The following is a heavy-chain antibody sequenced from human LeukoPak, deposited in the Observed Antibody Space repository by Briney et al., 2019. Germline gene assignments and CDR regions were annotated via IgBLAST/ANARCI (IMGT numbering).Heavy chain of an antibody. CDR2: TSYDGTYK. CDR1: GFTFSSYG. CDR3: ANFGCSTTTCLDY. V-gene: IGHV3-30*18. Sequence: AGGSLRLSCAASGFTFSSYGLHWVRQPPGRGLEWVALTSYDGTYKYYADSVKGRFTVSRDNSKSTLYLQMNSLRAEDTAVYYCANFGCSTTTCLDYWGQGTLVTVSS. D-gene: IGHD2/OR15-2a*01. J-gene: IGHJ4*02.